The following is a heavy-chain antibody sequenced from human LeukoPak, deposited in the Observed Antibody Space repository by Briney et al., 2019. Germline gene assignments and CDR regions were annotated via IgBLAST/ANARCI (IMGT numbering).Heavy chain of an antibody. CDR3: AKDHLRSFDY. D-gene: IGHD5/OR15-5a*01. V-gene: IGHV3-30*02. Sequence: PGGSLRLSCAAPGFIFSGYGMHWVRQAPGKGLEWVAYIQHDGSNQQYADSVKGRFSISRDTSKNMLYLQMNSLRAEDTAVYYCAKDHLRSFDYWGQGTLVTVSS. CDR2: IQHDGSNQ. J-gene: IGHJ4*02. CDR1: GFIFSGYG.